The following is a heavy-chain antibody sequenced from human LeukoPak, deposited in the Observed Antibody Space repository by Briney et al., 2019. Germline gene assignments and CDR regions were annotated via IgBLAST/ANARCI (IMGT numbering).Heavy chain of an antibody. J-gene: IGHJ5*02. Sequence: GRSLRLSRAASGFTFSSYAMHWVRQAPGKGLEWVAVISYDGSNKYYADSVKGRFTISRDNSKNTLYLQMNSLRAEDTAVYYCASLQSVRGAITQNWFDPWGQGTLVTVSS. V-gene: IGHV3-30-3*01. CDR3: ASLQSVRGAITQNWFDP. CDR2: ISYDGSNK. D-gene: IGHD3-10*01. CDR1: GFTFSSYA.